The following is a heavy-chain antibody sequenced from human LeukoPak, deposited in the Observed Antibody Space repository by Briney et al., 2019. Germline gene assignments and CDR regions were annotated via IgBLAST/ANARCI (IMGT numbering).Heavy chain of an antibody. CDR1: GFTFSSHW. D-gene: IGHD2-15*01. J-gene: IGHJ4*02. CDR3: ARDHVVDGLVFDY. CDR2: IKQDGSEK. V-gene: IGHV3-7*03. Sequence: GGSLRLSCAASGFTFSSHWMSWVRQAPGKGLEWVASIKQDGSEKYYVDSVKGGFTISRDNTKNSLYLQMNSLRAEDTAIYYCARDHVVDGLVFDYWGQGALVTVSS.